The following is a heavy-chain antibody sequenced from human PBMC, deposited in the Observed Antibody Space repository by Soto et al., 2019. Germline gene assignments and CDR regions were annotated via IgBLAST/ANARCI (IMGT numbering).Heavy chain of an antibody. CDR2: IKQDGSEK. Sequence: PGGSLRLSSATSGFTFTSYWMTWVRQARGRGLEWVASIKQDGSEKYCADSVKGRFTISRENAKHSIYLQMNSLRAEDTAVYYGARGTFYYDTSGYSIFDYWGLGTLVTVSS. CDR1: GFTFTSYW. J-gene: IGHJ4*02. CDR3: ARGTFYYDTSGYSIFDY. D-gene: IGHD3-22*01. V-gene: IGHV3-7*01.